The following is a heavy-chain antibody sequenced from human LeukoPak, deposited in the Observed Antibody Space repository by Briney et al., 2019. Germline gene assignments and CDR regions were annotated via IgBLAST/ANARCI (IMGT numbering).Heavy chain of an antibody. J-gene: IGHJ4*02. Sequence: PSETLSLTCAVYGGSFSNYYWNWIRQPPGKGLEWIGQINPSRDTNYNPSLKSRVTISVDTSKKQFSLKLSSVTAADTAVYYCARRYDFWSGYPPPLDYWGQGTLVTVSS. D-gene: IGHD3-3*01. CDR2: INPSRDT. V-gene: IGHV4-34*01. CDR1: GGSFSNYY. CDR3: ARRYDFWSGYPPPLDY.